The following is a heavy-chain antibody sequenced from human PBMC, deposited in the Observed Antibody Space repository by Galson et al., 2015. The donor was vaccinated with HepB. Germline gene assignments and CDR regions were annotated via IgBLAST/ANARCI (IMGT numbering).Heavy chain of an antibody. J-gene: IGHJ3*02. CDR1: GFIFSGYG. CDR2: IWYDGSNK. Sequence: SLRLSCAASGFIFSGYGMHWVRQASGKGLDWVAGIWYDGSNKYHADSVKGRFTISRDNSNNMLYLQMNSLRAEDTAVYYCARATAESAFDMWGQGTVVTVS. V-gene: IGHV3-33*01. CDR3: ARATAESAFDM.